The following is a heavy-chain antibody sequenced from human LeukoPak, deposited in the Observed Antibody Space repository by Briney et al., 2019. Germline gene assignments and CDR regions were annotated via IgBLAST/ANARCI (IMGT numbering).Heavy chain of an antibody. J-gene: IGHJ4*02. CDR3: ARVQAVAGHFDY. V-gene: IGHV4-59*01. Sequence: SETLSLTCTVSGGSISSYYWSWIRQPPGKGLEWIGYIYYSGSTNYNPSLKSRVTISVDTSKNQFSLKLSSVTAADTAAYYCARVQAVAGHFDYWGQGTLVTVSS. D-gene: IGHD6-19*01. CDR2: IYYSGST. CDR1: GGSISSYY.